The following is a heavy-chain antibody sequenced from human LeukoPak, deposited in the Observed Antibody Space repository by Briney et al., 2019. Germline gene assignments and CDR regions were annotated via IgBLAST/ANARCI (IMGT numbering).Heavy chain of an antibody. J-gene: IGHJ4*02. V-gene: IGHV4-31*03. Sequence: SETLSLTCTVSGGSISSGGYYWSWIRQHPGKGLEWIGYIYYSGSTYYNPSLKSRVTISVDTSKNQFSLKLSSVTAADTAVYYCARDHTNYFDYWGQGTLVTVSS. D-gene: IGHD3-3*01. CDR1: GGSISSGGYY. CDR2: IYYSGST. CDR3: ARDHTNYFDY.